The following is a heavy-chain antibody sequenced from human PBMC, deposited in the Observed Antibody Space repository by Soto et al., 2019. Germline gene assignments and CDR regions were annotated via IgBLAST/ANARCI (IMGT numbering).Heavy chain of an antibody. Sequence: QVQLVQSGAEVKKPGASVKVSCKASGYTFTSYDINWVRQATGQGLEWMGWMNPNSGNTGYAQKFQGRVTLTRKPPIRTAYLELSSLCSEDTAVYYCARRGDRSGWYFYYYDGMDVWGQGTTVTVSS. V-gene: IGHV1-8*01. CDR2: MNPNSGNT. CDR1: GYTFTSYD. CDR3: ARRGDRSGWYFYYYDGMDV. D-gene: IGHD6-13*01. J-gene: IGHJ6*02.